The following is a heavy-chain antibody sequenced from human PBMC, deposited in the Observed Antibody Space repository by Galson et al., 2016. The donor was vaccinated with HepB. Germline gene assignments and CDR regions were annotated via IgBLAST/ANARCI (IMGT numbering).Heavy chain of an antibody. CDR1: GFIFTSSA. J-gene: IGHJ6*02. CDR2: IVVGSGNT. Sequence: SVKVSCKASGFIFTSSAVQWVRQARGQRLEWIGWIVVGSGNTNYAQKFQERVTITRDMSTSTAYMELSSLGSEDTAVYYCAAGEVVAAGGSYFYYYNMDVWGQGTTVTVSS. CDR3: AAGEVVAAGGSYFYYYNMDV. D-gene: IGHD6-13*01. V-gene: IGHV1-58*01.